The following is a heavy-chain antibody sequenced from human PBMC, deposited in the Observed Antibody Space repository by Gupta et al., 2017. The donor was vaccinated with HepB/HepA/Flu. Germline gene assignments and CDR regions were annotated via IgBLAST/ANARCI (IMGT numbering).Heavy chain of an antibody. D-gene: IGHD6-6*01. CDR3: ARRFYTSSSLDS. J-gene: IGHJ4*02. Sequence: QAPLQQWGAGLLKPSETLSLTCAVYGDSFSGYYWTWIRQPPGKGLEWIGDITHSGTTNYNPSLESRVSILVDRPKKQFFLRLNSVTAADTAVYYCARRFYTSSSLDSWGQGTLVSVSS. CDR1: GDSFSGYY. CDR2: ITHSGTT. V-gene: IGHV4-34*01.